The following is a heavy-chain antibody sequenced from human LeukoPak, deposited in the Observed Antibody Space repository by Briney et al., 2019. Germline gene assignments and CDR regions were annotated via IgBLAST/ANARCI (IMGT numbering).Heavy chain of an antibody. J-gene: IGHJ6*03. CDR1: GYTFSIYY. Sequence: ASVKVSCKASGYTFSIYYMHWVRQAPGQGLEWMGWISAYNGDTNYAQKLQGRVTMTTDTSTSTAYMELRSLRSDDTAVYYCAMSTAMAFYYYYMDVWGKGTTVTVSS. CDR3: AMSTAMAFYYYYMDV. V-gene: IGHV1-18*04. CDR2: ISAYNGDT. D-gene: IGHD5-18*01.